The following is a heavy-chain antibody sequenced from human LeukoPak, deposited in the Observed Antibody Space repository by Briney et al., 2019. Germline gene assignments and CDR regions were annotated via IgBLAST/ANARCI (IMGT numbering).Heavy chain of an antibody. D-gene: IGHD5-12*01. V-gene: IGHV4-59*01. CDR2: IDDSGYA. J-gene: IGHJ4*02. Sequence: SETLSLTCTVSSGSISTYHWSWIRQPPGKGLEWIGYIDDSGYARYNPSLKSLFTISVDTAKNQFSLTLSSVTAADTAVYYCARTPGRGYRGFGDLDYWGQGTLVTVSS. CDR3: ARTPGRGYRGFGDLDY. CDR1: SGSISTYH.